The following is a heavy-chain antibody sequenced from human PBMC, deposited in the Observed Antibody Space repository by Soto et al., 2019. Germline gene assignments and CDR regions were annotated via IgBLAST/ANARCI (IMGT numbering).Heavy chain of an antibody. Sequence: SVKVSCEASGSTFSPYAISWVRPAPGQRPEWMGGIIPIFGTANYAQKFQGRVTITADESTSTAYMELSSLRSEDTAVYYCARGSGYSSSWYLLPLGYYYYGMDVWGQGTTVTVSS. V-gene: IGHV1-69*13. CDR2: IIPIFGTA. CDR3: ARGSGYSSSWYLLPLGYYYYGMDV. CDR1: GSTFSPYA. D-gene: IGHD6-13*01. J-gene: IGHJ6*02.